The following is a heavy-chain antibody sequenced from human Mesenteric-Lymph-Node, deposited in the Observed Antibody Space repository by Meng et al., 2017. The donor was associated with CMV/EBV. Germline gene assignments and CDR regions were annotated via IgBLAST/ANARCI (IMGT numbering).Heavy chain of an antibody. Sequence: GGSLRLSCAASGFTFSSYAMHWVRQAPGKGLEWVAVIYGDDSSAKYADSVKGRFTVSRDHVKKTLFLQMNSLRAEDTAVYYCAKEEIPTYYTLPDFWGPGTLVTVSS. CDR1: GFTFSSYA. CDR2: IYGDDSSA. D-gene: IGHD3-3*01. V-gene: IGHV3-23*03. CDR3: AKEEIPTYYTLPDF. J-gene: IGHJ4*02.